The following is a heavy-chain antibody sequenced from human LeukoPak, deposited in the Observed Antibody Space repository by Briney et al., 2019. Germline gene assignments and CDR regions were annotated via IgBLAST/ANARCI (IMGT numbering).Heavy chain of an antibody. CDR2: ISAYNGNT. CDR3: ARVGLRYFDWLLSWFDP. J-gene: IGHJ5*02. D-gene: IGHD3-9*01. Sequence: ASVKVSCTASGYTFTSYGISWVRQGPGQGLEWMGWISAYNGNTNYAQTLQGRVTMTTDTSTSTAYMELRSLRSDDTAVYYCARVGLRYFDWLLSWFDPWGQGTLVTVSS. V-gene: IGHV1-18*01. CDR1: GYTFTSYG.